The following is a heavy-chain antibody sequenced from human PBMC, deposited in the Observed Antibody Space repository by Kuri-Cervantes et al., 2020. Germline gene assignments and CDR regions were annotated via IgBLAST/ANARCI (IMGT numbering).Heavy chain of an antibody. CDR3: ARGGLWFDY. CDR1: GFTFSSYG. V-gene: IGHV3-33*01. Sequence: GGSLRLSCAASGFTFSSYGIHWVRQAPGKGLEWVAVIWYDGSNKYYADSVKGRFTISRDNSKNTLYLQMNSLRAEDTVVYYCARGGLWFDYWGQGTLVTVSS. CDR2: IWYDGSNK. J-gene: IGHJ5*01.